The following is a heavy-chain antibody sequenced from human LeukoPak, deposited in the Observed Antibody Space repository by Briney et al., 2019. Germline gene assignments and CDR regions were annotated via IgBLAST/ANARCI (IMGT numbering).Heavy chain of an antibody. CDR2: ISGSGSST. Sequence: GGSLRLSCAASGFTFRAYSMNWVRQAPGKGLEWVSAISGSGSSTYYADSVKGRFTISRDNSKNTLYLQMNSLRAEDTAVYYCAKLDYYDSHWGQGTLVTVSS. CDR3: AKLDYYDSH. D-gene: IGHD3-22*01. CDR1: GFTFRAYS. V-gene: IGHV3-23*01. J-gene: IGHJ4*02.